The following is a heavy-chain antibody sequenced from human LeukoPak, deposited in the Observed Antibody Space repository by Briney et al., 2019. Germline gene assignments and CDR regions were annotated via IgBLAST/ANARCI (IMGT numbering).Heavy chain of an antibody. CDR2: INSDGIST. CDR1: GFTFSNHW. V-gene: IGHV3-74*01. CDR3: ARTRYCSSSSCHYDFDY. Sequence: GGPLRLSCAASGFTFSNHWMHWVRQAPGKGLVWVSRINSDGISTNYADSVKGRFTISRDNAKNTLYLQMNSLRAEDTAVYYCARTRYCSSSSCHYDFDYWGQGTLVSVSS. J-gene: IGHJ4*02. D-gene: IGHD2-2*01.